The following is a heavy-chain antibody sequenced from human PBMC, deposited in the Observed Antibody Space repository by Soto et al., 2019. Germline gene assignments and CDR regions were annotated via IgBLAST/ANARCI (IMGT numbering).Heavy chain of an antibody. D-gene: IGHD5-12*01. CDR3: ARAPGSDYDSHYYYYYGMDV. Sequence: AETLSLTCAVYGGSFIGYYWIFIRHPPFKWLEWIGEINHSGSTNYNPSLKSRVTISVDTSKNQFSLKLSSVTAADTAVYYCARAPGSDYDSHYYYYYGMDVWGQGTTVTVSS. CDR1: GGSFIGYY. V-gene: IGHV4-34*01. CDR2: INHSGST. J-gene: IGHJ6*02.